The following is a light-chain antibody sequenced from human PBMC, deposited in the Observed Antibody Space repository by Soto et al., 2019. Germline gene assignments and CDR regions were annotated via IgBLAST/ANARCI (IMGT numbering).Light chain of an antibody. V-gene: IGLV2-14*01. CDR3: SSYTISSTYV. J-gene: IGLJ1*01. CDR1: SSDVGGYDY. Sequence: QSALTQPASVSGSPGQSITISCTGTSSDVGGYDYVSWYQQHPGEGPKLMIYDVSNRPSGVSNRFSGSKSGNTASMTISGLQAEDEADYYCSSYTISSTYVFGSGTKLTVL. CDR2: DVS.